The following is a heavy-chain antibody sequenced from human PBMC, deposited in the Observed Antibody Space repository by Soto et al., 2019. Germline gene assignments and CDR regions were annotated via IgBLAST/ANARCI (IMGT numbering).Heavy chain of an antibody. CDR1: GFTFSSYE. CDR3: ARGRTGGYSYALGAFRI. Sequence: EVQLVESGGGLVQPGGSLRLSCAASGFTFSSYEMNWVRQAPGKGLEWVSYISSSGSTIYYADSVKGRFTISRDNAKNSLYLQMNSLRAEDTAVYYCARGRTGGYSYALGAFRIWGQGTMVTVSS. V-gene: IGHV3-48*03. J-gene: IGHJ3*02. CDR2: ISSSGSTI. D-gene: IGHD5-18*01.